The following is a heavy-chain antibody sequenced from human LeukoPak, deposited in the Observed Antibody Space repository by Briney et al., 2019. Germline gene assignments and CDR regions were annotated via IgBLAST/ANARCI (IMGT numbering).Heavy chain of an antibody. V-gene: IGHV4-59*11. CDR2: IYYSGST. CDR1: GGSISSHY. CDR3: ARVAADIVVVPANAFDI. J-gene: IGHJ3*02. D-gene: IGHD2-2*01. Sequence: SETLSLTCTVSGGSISSHYWSWLRQPPGKGLEWIGYIYYSGSTNYNPSLKSRVTISVDTSKNQFSLKLSSVTAADTAVYYCARVAADIVVVPANAFDIWGQGTMVTVSS.